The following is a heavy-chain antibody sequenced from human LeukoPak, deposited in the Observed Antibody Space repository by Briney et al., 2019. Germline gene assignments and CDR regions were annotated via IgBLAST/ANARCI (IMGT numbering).Heavy chain of an antibody. D-gene: IGHD2-21*02. V-gene: IGHV1-69*06. Sequence: SVKVSCKASGGTFSSYAISWVRQAPGQGLEWMGGIIPIFGTANYAQKFQGRVTITADKSTSTAYMELSSLRSEDTAVYYCARDLAYCGGDCYSYYFDYWGQGTLVTVSS. CDR2: IIPIFGTA. CDR1: GGTFSSYA. J-gene: IGHJ4*02. CDR3: ARDLAYCGGDCYSYYFDY.